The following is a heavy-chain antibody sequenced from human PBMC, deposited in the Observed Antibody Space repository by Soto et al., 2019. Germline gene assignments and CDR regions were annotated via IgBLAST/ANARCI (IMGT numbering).Heavy chain of an antibody. V-gene: IGHV3-21*01. J-gene: IGHJ6*03. CDR3: ARGVVVVDDYYYYMDV. CDR1: GFTFSSYS. Sequence: GGSLRLSCAASGFTFSSYSMNWVRQAPGKGLEWVSSISSSSSYIYYADSVKGRFTISRDNAKNSLYLQMNSLRAEDTAVYYCARGVVVVDDYYYYMDVWGKGTTVTVSS. D-gene: IGHD2-15*01. CDR2: ISSSSSYI.